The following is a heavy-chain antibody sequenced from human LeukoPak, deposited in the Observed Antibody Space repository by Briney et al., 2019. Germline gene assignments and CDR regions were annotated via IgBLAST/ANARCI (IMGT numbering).Heavy chain of an antibody. CDR1: GLTFSDYA. D-gene: IGHD2-15*01. CDR3: AKDYSDSRVADVFFEY. CDR2: ITSGCTP. Sequence: GGSLSLSCAASGLTFSDYAMSWFRQAPGKGLEWVSGITSGCTPHYSDSLKGRCTISRDNSKNMFHLQLNSLRAEDTAVYYCAKDYSDSRVADVFFEYWGQGTLVTVSS. J-gene: IGHJ4*02. V-gene: IGHV3-23*01.